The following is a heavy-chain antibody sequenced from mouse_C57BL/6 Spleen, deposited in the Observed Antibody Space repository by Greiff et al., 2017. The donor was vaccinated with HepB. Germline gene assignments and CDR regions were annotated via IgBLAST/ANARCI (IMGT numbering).Heavy chain of an antibody. J-gene: IGHJ2*01. CDR1: GFTFSSYA. D-gene: IGHD1-1*01. CDR3: ARASYCSSFDY. Sequence: EVQGVESGGGLVKPGGSLKLSCAASGFTFSSYAMSWVRQTPEKRLEWVATISDGGSYTYYPDNVKGRCTISRDNAKNNRYLQMSHLKSEDTAMYYCARASYCSSFDYWGQGTTLTVSA. CDR2: ISDGGSYT. V-gene: IGHV5-4*01.